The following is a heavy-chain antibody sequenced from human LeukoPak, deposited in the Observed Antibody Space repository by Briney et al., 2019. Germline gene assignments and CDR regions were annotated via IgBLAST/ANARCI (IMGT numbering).Heavy chain of an antibody. V-gene: IGHV3-9*01. Sequence: GRSLRLSCAASGFTFGDYAMHWVRQAPGKGLEWVSGISWNSGNIGYADSVKGRFTISRDNAKNSLYLQMNSLRAEDTAVYYCARNYGDYVPAGYWGQGTLVTVSS. J-gene: IGHJ4*02. CDR1: GFTFGDYA. CDR3: ARNYGDYVPAGY. CDR2: ISWNSGNI. D-gene: IGHD4-17*01.